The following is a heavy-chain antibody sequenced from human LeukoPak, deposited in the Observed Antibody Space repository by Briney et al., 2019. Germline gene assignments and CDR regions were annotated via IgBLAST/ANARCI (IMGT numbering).Heavy chain of an antibody. CDR3: ARVGGYCSSTSCYISPYYYYYYMDV. D-gene: IGHD2-2*02. J-gene: IGHJ6*03. V-gene: IGHV1-2*02. Sequence: ASVKVSCKASGYTFTGYYMHWVRQAPGQGLEWMGWINPNSGGTNYAQKFQGRVTMTRDTSISTAYMELSRLRSDDTAVYYCARVGGYCSSTSCYISPYYYYYYMDVWGKGTTVIVSS. CDR1: GYTFTGYY. CDR2: INPNSGGT.